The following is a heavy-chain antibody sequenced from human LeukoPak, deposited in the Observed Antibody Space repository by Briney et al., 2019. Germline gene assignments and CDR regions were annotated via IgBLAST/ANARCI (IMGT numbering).Heavy chain of an antibody. CDR1: GGSIDITNY. J-gene: IGHJ4*02. CDR2: IAHDGTI. D-gene: IGHD1-26*01. CDR3: TREDRPYCPFAY. Sequence: SETLSLTCGVSGGSIDITNYWSWVRQAPGKGLEWIGEIAHDGTINYNPSLRSRVAMSLDRANNQFSLSLTSVTAADTAVYYCTREDRPYCPFAYWGQGVLVSVSS. V-gene: IGHV4-4*02.